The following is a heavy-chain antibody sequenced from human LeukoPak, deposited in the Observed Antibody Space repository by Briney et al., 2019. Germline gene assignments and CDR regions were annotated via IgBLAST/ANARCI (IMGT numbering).Heavy chain of an antibody. CDR1: GYTFTSYY. CDR2: IIPILGIA. J-gene: IGHJ4*02. CDR3: ARALHPYYYGPGIPDY. Sequence: GASVRVSCKASGYTFTSYYMHWVRQAPGQGVEGMGRIIPILGIANYAQKFQGRVTITADKSTSTAYMELSSLRSEDTAVYYCARALHPYYYGPGIPDYWGQGTLVTVSS. V-gene: IGHV1-69*04. D-gene: IGHD3-10*01.